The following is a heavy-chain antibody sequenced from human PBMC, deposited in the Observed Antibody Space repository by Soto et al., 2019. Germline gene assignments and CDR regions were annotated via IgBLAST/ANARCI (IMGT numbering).Heavy chain of an antibody. CDR3: ARGRVGATTDYFDY. Sequence: SLTCSVSGGSISRGGYYWSWIRQHPGRGLEWIGYIYYSGNTYYNPSLKSRVTISVDTSKNQFSLKLSAVTAADTAVYYCARGRVGATTDYFDYWGQGTLVTVSS. J-gene: IGHJ4*02. V-gene: IGHV4-31*03. CDR2: IYYSGNT. CDR1: GGSISRGGYY. D-gene: IGHD1-26*01.